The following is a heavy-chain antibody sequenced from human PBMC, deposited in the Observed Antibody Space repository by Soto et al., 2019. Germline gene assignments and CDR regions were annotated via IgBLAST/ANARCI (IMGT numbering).Heavy chain of an antibody. CDR1: GLTVSSSY. J-gene: IGHJ6*02. Sequence: EVQLVETGGGLIQPGGSLRLSCAASGLTVSSSYMNWVRQAPGKGLEWVSVLDSGGSTYYADSVKGRFTISRDISKNTVYLQMNSLRAEDTAVYYCARTPYYDSRGYYYQYGMDVWGQGTTVTVSS. CDR3: ARTPYYDSRGYYYQYGMDV. V-gene: IGHV3-53*02. D-gene: IGHD3-22*01. CDR2: LDSGGST.